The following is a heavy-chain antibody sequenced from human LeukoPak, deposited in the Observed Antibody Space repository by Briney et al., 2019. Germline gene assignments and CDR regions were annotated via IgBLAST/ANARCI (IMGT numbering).Heavy chain of an antibody. V-gene: IGHV4-39*01. D-gene: IGHD5-24*01. J-gene: IGHJ4*02. CDR2: IYYSGST. CDR1: GGSISSSSCY. Sequence: PSETLSLTCTVSGGSISSSSCYWGWIRQPPGKGLEWIGSIYYSGSTYYNPSVRSRVTISVDTSKKQFSLRLSSVTAADTAVYYCARGAMATTPFFDYWGQGTLVTVSS. CDR3: ARGAMATTPFFDY.